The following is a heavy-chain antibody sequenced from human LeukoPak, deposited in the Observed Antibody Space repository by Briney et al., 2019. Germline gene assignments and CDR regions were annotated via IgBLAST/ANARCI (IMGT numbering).Heavy chain of an antibody. CDR2: INWNGGST. V-gene: IGHV3-20*04. Sequence: GGSLRLSCAASGFTFDDYGMSWVRQAPGKGLEWVSGINWNGGSTGYADSVKGRFTISRDNAKNSLYLQMNSLRAEDTAVYYCARAGRAYSSSWDDAFDIWGQGTMVTVSS. J-gene: IGHJ3*02. D-gene: IGHD6-13*01. CDR1: GFTFDDYG. CDR3: ARAGRAYSSSWDDAFDI.